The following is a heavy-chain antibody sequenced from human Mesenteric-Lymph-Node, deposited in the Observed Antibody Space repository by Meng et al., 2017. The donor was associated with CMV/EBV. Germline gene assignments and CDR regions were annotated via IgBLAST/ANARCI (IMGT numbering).Heavy chain of an antibody. V-gene: IGHV3-11*01. Sequence: GESLKISCAASGFLFNYYYMTWGRQAPGKGLGWVTYISSSGTTTYYADSVKGRFTITRDNANNLLYLQMNSLRAEDTAVYYCARDSHGYSSTWVYGMDVWGQGTTVTVSS. D-gene: IGHD6-13*01. CDR1: GFLFNYYY. J-gene: IGHJ6*02. CDR3: ARDSHGYSSTWVYGMDV. CDR2: ISSSGTTT.